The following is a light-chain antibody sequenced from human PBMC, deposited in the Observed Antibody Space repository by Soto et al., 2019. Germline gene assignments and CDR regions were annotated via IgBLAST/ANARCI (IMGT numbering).Light chain of an antibody. J-gene: IGKJ2*01. V-gene: IGKV1-39*01. Sequence: DIQMTQSPSSLSASVGDRVTITCRASQTISSYLNWYQQRPGKAPKLLIYAASSLQSGVTTRFSGSGSGADFTLTISSLQHEDSATYYCQQTYSTPQTFGQGTKLEI. CDR1: QTISSY. CDR2: AAS. CDR3: QQTYSTPQT.